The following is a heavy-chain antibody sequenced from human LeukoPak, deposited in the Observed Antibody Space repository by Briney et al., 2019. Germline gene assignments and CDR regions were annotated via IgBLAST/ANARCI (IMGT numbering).Heavy chain of an antibody. CDR1: GGSISSSSYY. J-gene: IGHJ3*02. CDR2: IYYSGST. V-gene: IGHV4-39*01. D-gene: IGHD6-13*01. Sequence: SETLSLTCTVSGGSISSSSYYWGWIRPPPGKGLEWIGSIYYSGSTYQNPSLKSRVTISVDTSKNQFSLKLSSVTAADTAVYYCARLSKGIAARAFDIWGQGTMVTVSS. CDR3: ARLSKGIAARAFDI.